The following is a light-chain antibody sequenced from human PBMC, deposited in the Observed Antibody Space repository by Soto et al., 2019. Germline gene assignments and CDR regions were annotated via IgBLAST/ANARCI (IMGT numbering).Light chain of an antibody. CDR1: SSNIGAGYD. Sequence: QSVLTQPPSVSGAPGQRVTISCTGSSSNIGAGYDVHWYQQLPGTAPKLLIYGNSNRPSGVPDRFSGYKSGTSASLAITGLQAEDEADYYCQSHYSSLSGYYVFGTGTKLTVL. CDR2: GNS. J-gene: IGLJ1*01. V-gene: IGLV1-40*01. CDR3: QSHYSSLSGYYV.